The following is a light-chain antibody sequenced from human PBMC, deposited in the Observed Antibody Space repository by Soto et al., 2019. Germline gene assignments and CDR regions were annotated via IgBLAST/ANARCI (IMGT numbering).Light chain of an antibody. J-gene: IGKJ4*01. CDR2: AAS. CDR3: QQYYSYPRNLP. CDR1: QGISSY. V-gene: IGKV1-8*01. Sequence: AIRMTQSPSSLSASTGDRVTITCRASQGISSYLAWYQQKPGKAPKLLIYAASTLQSGVPSRFSGSGSGTDFTLTISCLQSEDFATYYCQQYYSYPRNLPFGGGTKVEIK.